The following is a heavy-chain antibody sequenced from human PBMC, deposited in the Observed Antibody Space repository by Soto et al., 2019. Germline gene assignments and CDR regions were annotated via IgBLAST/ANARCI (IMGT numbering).Heavy chain of an antibody. J-gene: IGHJ4*02. D-gene: IGHD2-21*02. Sequence: LSLTCIVSGESISSSSYYWGWIRQPPGKGLEWIGSIYYSGRTYYNPSFKSRVTISIDTSKNQFSLKLSSVTATDTAVYYCARQRTTVVTQAYFDHWGQGALVTVSS. V-gene: IGHV4-39*01. CDR3: ARQRTTVVTQAYFDH. CDR2: IYYSGRT. CDR1: GESISSSSYY.